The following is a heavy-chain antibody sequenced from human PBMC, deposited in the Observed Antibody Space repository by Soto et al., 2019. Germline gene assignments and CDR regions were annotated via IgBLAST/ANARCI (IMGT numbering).Heavy chain of an antibody. CDR1: GYTFTSYY. D-gene: IGHD2-15*01. Sequence: ASVKVSCKAFGYTFTSYYIHGVRQAPGQGLEWMGIINPSGGYTNYAQKLQGRVTMTRDTSTSTVYMDLSSLTSEDTAVYYCAREGPPYSPESGAFDYLGRGILLTVSS. CDR2: INPSGGYT. V-gene: IGHV1-46*04. CDR3: AREGPPYSPESGAFDY. J-gene: IGHJ4*02.